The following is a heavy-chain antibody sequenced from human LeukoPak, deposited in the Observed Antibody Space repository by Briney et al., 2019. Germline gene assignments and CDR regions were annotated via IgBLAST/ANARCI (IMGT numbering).Heavy chain of an antibody. V-gene: IGHV3-23*01. J-gene: IGHJ4*02. CDR1: GFTFNSYA. Sequence: GGSLRLSCAASGFTFNSYAMSWVRQAPGKGLEWVSAISGSGGSTYYADSVKGRFTISRDNAKNSLYLQINSLRAEDTAVYYCARGGWMYYDFWSGYYPLLDYWGQGTLVTVSS. CDR3: ARGGWMYYDFWSGYYPLLDY. D-gene: IGHD3-3*01. CDR2: ISGSGGST.